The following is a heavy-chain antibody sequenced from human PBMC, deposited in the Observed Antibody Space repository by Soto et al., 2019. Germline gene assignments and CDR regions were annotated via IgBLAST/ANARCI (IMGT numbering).Heavy chain of an antibody. V-gene: IGHV1-18*01. CDR1: GGTFSSYA. D-gene: IGHD6-13*01. Sequence: ASVKVSCKASGGTFSSYAISWVRQAPGQGLEWMGWISAYNGNTNYVQKLQGRVTMTTDTSTSTAYMELRSLRSDDTAVYYCARDVASAGTTWFDPWGQGALVTVSS. CDR3: ARDVASAGTTWFDP. CDR2: ISAYNGNT. J-gene: IGHJ5*02.